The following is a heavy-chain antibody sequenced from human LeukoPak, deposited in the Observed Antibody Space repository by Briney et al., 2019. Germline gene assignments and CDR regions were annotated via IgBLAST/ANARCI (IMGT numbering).Heavy chain of an antibody. D-gene: IGHD3-16*01. V-gene: IGHV3-66*02. Sequence: PVVSLGLSCAASGFTVSNNYMSWVRQAPGKGLKWVSVIYSGDNTYYVESVKGRFTISRDNSKNTLFLQMNRLRAEDTAVYYCAGRRVLDASFDYWGQGTLVTVSS. CDR2: IYSGDNT. CDR1: GFTVSNNY. J-gene: IGHJ4*02. CDR3: AGRRVLDASFDY.